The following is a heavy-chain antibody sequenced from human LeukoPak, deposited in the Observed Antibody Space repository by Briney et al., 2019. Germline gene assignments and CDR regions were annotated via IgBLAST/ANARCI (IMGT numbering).Heavy chain of an antibody. CDR2: ISSSSSTI. J-gene: IGHJ3*02. V-gene: IGHV3-48*02. Sequence: GGSLRLSCAASGFTFSSYSMNWVRQAPGKGVEWVSYISSSSSTIYYADSVKGRFTISRDNAKKSLYMQMNSLRDEDTAVYYCARPSTPAALVAFDIWGQGTMVTVSS. CDR1: GFTFSSYS. CDR3: ARPSTPAALVAFDI. D-gene: IGHD2-15*01.